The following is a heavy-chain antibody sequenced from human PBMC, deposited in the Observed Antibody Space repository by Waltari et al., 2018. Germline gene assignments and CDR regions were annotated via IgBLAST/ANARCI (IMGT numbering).Heavy chain of an antibody. CDR1: GFTVSRNY. CDR2: IYSGGRT. D-gene: IGHD5-12*01. J-gene: IGHJ4*02. V-gene: IGHV3-53*01. Sequence: EVQLVESGGGLIQPGGSLRLSCAASGFTVSRNYMSWVRQAPGKGREWVSIIYSGGRTDYADAVKGRFTISRDNSKNTLYLQMNSLRAEDTAVYYCVRDRDGYFLWGQGTLVTVSS. CDR3: VRDRDGYFL.